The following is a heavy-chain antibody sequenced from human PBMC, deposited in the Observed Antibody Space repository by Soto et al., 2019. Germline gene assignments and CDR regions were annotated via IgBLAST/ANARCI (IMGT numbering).Heavy chain of an antibody. J-gene: IGHJ4*02. CDR3: ARAPEDSTETLDS. CDR1: GFSFNNYA. V-gene: IGHV3-30*04. CDR2: TSYSGINE. Sequence: GGSLRLSCAASGFSFNNYALHWVRQAPGKGLEWVAVTSYSGINENYADSVKCRFTVSRDISKNTLYLQMNSLRTEDTAVCYCARAPEDSTETLDSWGQGTLVTVSS.